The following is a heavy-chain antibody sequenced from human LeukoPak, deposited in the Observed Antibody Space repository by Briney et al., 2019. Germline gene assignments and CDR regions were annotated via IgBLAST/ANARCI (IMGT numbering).Heavy chain of an antibody. Sequence: EASVKVSCKASGYTFRDFYIHWVRQGPGQGLEWMGRINPNSGATDYAQKFRGRVSMTRDTSINTVYMELTTLRSDDTAVFYCARKSSGTFFDWGQGTMVTVAS. CDR2: INPNSGAT. CDR3: ARKSSGTFFD. CDR1: GYTFRDFY. V-gene: IGHV1-2*02. J-gene: IGHJ4*02. D-gene: IGHD3-10*01.